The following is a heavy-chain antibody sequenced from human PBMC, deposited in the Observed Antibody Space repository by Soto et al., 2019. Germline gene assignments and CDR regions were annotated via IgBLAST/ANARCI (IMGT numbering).Heavy chain of an antibody. D-gene: IGHD3-10*01. CDR2: VYSSGTT. V-gene: IGHV4-4*07. CDR1: GGSIRSSHTSTY. Sequence: SETLSLTCSVSGGSIRSSHTSTYWTWIRQPAGKGLEWIGRVYSSGTTDYNPSLNSRATLSVETSKNQFSLKLSSVTAADTAVYYCARDIGSYAYGEGYWGQGIQVTVSS. CDR3: ARDIGSYAYGEGY. J-gene: IGHJ4*02.